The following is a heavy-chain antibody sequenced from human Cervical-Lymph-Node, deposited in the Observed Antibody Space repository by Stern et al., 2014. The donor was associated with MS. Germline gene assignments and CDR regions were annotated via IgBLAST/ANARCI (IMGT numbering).Heavy chain of an antibody. CDR3: ARDAFYDSSGYYYY. CDR1: GFTFSSYS. D-gene: IGHD3-22*01. CDR2: ISSSSSTI. Sequence: EVHLVESGGGLVQPGGSLRLSCAASGFTFSSYSMNWVRQAPGKGLEWVSYISSSSSTIYYADSVKGRFTISRDNAKNSLYLQMNSLRDEDTAVYYCARDAFYDSSGYYYYWGQGTLVTVSS. J-gene: IGHJ4*02. V-gene: IGHV3-48*02.